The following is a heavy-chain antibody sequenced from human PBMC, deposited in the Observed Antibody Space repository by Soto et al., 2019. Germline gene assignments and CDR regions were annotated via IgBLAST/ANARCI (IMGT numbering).Heavy chain of an antibody. J-gene: IGHJ4*02. CDR3: AHRHVSPACFDF. CDR1: GFSLTTVGVG. Sequence: QITLRESGPALVKPTQTLTLTCTFSGFSLTTVGVGVAWIRQPPGKALEWLALIYWDDDKIYSPSHKSRLTVTKDTSKNHVVFTMSNLDPTDTATYYCAHRHVSPACFDFWGQGTLVTVSS. CDR2: IYWDDDK. V-gene: IGHV2-5*02.